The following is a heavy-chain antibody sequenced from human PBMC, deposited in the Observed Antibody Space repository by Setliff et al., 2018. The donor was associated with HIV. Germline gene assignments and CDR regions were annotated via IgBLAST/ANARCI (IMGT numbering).Heavy chain of an antibody. D-gene: IGHD4-17*01. Sequence: RASVKVSCKASGDTFSSYGISWVRQAPGQGLEWMGGIIPMFGTANYAQKFQGRVTITADESTTTAYMELSSLRSEDTAVYYCARAIPDYGDYYFDYWGQGTLVTVSS. CDR3: ARAIPDYGDYYFDY. CDR2: IIPMFGTA. CDR1: GDTFSSYG. V-gene: IGHV1-69*13. J-gene: IGHJ4*02.